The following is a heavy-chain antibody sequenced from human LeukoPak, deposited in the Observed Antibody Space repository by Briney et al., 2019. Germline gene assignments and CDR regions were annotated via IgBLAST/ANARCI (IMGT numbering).Heavy chain of an antibody. CDR2: IYYSGST. D-gene: IGHD3-22*01. V-gene: IGHV4-59*12. J-gene: IGHJ4*02. CDR1: GGSISSYY. CDR3: ARGPRDYYDSSGYYYPFDY. Sequence: SETLSLTCTVSGGSISSYYWSWNRQPPGKGLEWIGYIYYSGSTNYNPSLKSRVTISVDKSKNQFSLKLSSVTAADTAVYYCARGPRDYYDSSGYYYPFDYWGQGTLVTVSS.